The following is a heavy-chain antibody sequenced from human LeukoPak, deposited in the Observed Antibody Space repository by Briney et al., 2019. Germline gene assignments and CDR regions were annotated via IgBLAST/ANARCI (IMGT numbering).Heavy chain of an antibody. Sequence: SETLSLTCTVSGGSISSGGYYWSWIRQHPGTGLEWIGYIYYSGSTYYNPSLKSRVTISVDTSKNQFSLKLSSVTAADTAVYYCARAGLLLAFDIWGQGTMVTVSS. D-gene: IGHD3-22*01. V-gene: IGHV4-31*03. CDR2: IYYSGST. J-gene: IGHJ3*02. CDR1: GGSISSGGYY. CDR3: ARAGLLLAFDI.